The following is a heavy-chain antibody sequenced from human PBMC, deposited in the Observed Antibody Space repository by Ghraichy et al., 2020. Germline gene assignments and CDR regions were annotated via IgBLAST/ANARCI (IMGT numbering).Heavy chain of an antibody. CDR3: ARDDRLYSGSHGMDV. Sequence: GGSLRLSCAASGFTLSSYSMNWVRQAPGKGLEWVSYISSSSSTVYYADSVKGRFTISRDTAKNSLYLQMNNLRDEDTAVYYCARDDRLYSGSHGMDVWGQGTTVTVSS. J-gene: IGHJ6*02. V-gene: IGHV3-48*02. D-gene: IGHD1-26*01. CDR2: ISSSSSTV. CDR1: GFTLSSYS.